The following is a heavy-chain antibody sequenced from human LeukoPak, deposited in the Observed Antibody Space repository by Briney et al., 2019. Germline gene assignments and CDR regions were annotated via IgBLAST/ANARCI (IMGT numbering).Heavy chain of an antibody. Sequence: GSLRLSCAASGFTFSSYSMNWVRQAPGKGLEWIGSIYYSGSTYYNPSLKSRVTISVDTSKNQFSLKLSSVTAADTAVYYCARAMSNLELELLLPYMDVWGKGTTVTVSS. D-gene: IGHD1-7*01. J-gene: IGHJ6*03. CDR1: GFTFSSYS. CDR3: ARAMSNLELELLLPYMDV. V-gene: IGHV4-39*07. CDR2: IYYSGST.